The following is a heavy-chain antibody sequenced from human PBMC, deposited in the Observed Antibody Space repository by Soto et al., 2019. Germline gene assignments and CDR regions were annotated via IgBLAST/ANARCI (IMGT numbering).Heavy chain of an antibody. J-gene: IGHJ4*02. D-gene: IGHD1-26*01. CDR1: GFTFSSYA. V-gene: IGHV3-30-3*01. CDR3: ARDRVGPSD. CDR2: ISNDGTNK. Sequence: QVQLVESGGGVVQPGRSLRLSCAGSGFTFSSYAMHWVRQAPGKGLEWVAVISNDGTNKYYADSVKGRFIISRDNSKNTVYLQMNSLRAEDTAVYYCARDRVGPSDWGQGTLVTVSS.